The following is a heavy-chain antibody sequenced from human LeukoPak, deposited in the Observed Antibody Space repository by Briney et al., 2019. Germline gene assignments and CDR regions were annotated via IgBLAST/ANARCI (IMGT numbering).Heavy chain of an antibody. CDR2: ISHSGSTI. D-gene: IGHD3-10*01. CDR1: GFTFSKYG. Sequence: PGGSLRLSCVASGFTFSKYGMHWVRQTPEKGLEWLSYISHSGSTIYYADSVKGRFTISRDNAKNSLYLQMDSLRAEDTGLYYCATYGSGSGTFFDSWGQGTLVTVSS. J-gene: IGHJ4*01. V-gene: IGHV3-48*04. CDR3: ATYGSGSGTFFDS.